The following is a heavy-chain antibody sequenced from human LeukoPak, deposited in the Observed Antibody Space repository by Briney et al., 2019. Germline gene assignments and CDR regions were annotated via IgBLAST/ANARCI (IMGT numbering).Heavy chain of an antibody. CDR1: GFTFSSYA. Sequence: GGSLRLPCAASGFTFSSYAMSWVRQAPGKGLEWVSAVSGSGGTTNYADSVKGRFTISRDNSKNTMYLQLNSLRAEDTAVYYCAKPGNSGYYYFDYWGQGTLVTVSS. CDR2: VSGSGGTT. D-gene: IGHD3-22*01. CDR3: AKPGNSGYYYFDY. V-gene: IGHV3-23*01. J-gene: IGHJ4*02.